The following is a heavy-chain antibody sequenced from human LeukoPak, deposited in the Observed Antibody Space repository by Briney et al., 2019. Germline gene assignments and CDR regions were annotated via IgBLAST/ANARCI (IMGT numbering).Heavy chain of an antibody. V-gene: IGHV3-7*04. D-gene: IGHD1-1*01. J-gene: IGHJ4*02. CDR1: GFTFSTYW. Sequence: GGSLRLSCAASGFTFSTYWMTWVRQAPGKGPEWVANIKEDGSATYYVDSVKGRFTISRDNAKKSLYLQMNSLRAEDTAVYYRARDSPGYLAYDSWGQGTLVTVSS. CDR2: IKEDGSAT. CDR3: ARDSPGYLAYDS.